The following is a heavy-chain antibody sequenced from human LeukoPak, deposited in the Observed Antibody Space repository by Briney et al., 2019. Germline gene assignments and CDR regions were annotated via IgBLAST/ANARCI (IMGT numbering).Heavy chain of an antibody. D-gene: IGHD2-2*01. CDR3: ATSSNAPGNH. J-gene: IGHJ5*02. CDR1: GFTFSSYG. Sequence: GGSLRLSCAASGFTFSSYGMHWVRQAPGKGLEWAALISNDGSNKYYADSVRGRFTISRDNSKNTLYLQMNSLRAEDTAVYYCATSSNAPGNHWGQGTLVTVSS. CDR2: ISNDGSNK. V-gene: IGHV3-30*03.